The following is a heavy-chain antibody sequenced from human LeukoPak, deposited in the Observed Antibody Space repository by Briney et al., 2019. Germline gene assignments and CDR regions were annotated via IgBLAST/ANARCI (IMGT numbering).Heavy chain of an antibody. CDR3: ATKVLRSGYTYGFGNY. CDR1: GYTLTELS. Sequence: GSVTVSCTVSGYTLTELSMHWVRQAPGKGVEGMGGFYPEDGETIYAQKFQGRVTMTEDTSTDTAYMELSSLRSEDTAVYYCATKVLRSGYTYGFGNYWGQGTLVTVSS. CDR2: FYPEDGET. D-gene: IGHD5-18*01. J-gene: IGHJ4*02. V-gene: IGHV1-24*01.